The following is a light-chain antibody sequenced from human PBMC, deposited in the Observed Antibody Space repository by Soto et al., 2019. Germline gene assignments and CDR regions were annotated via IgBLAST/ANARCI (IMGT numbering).Light chain of an antibody. CDR2: GAS. J-gene: IGKJ5*01. CDR3: QQRSSAIT. CDR1: QSVTSN. V-gene: IGKV3-15*01. Sequence: RVMTQSPATLSVSPGERATLSCRASQSVTSNLAWYRQKPGQAPRLLIYGASIRATGIPARFSGSGSGTEFTLTISSLEPEDFAVYYCQQRSSAITFGQGTRLEI.